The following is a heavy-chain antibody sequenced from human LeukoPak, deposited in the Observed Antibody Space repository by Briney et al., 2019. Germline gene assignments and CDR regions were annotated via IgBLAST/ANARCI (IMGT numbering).Heavy chain of an antibody. J-gene: IGHJ2*01. Sequence: PSETLSLTCTVSSGSISSSSYYWGWIRQPPGKGLEWIGSSYYSGSTYYNPSLKSRVTISVDTSKNQFSLKLSSVTAADTAVYFCARLVTINTVTTARYWYFDLWGRGTLATVSS. CDR3: ARLVTINTVTTARYWYFDL. V-gene: IGHV4-39*01. D-gene: IGHD4-17*01. CDR1: SGSISSSSYY. CDR2: SYYSGST.